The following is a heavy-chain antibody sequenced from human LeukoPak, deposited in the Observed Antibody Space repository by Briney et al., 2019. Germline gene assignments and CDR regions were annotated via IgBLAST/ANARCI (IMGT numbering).Heavy chain of an antibody. J-gene: IGHJ5*02. V-gene: IGHV3-23*01. CDR3: TRDKSASSPREWFDP. CDR2: ISPSGSAT. D-gene: IGHD6-6*01. CDR1: GFIFGSFA. Sequence: GGSLRLSCAASGFIFGSFAVSWVRQGPEKGLEWVATISPSGSATYYADSVKGRFTISRDNSQTTLYLQMNSLSDEDTALYHCTRDKSASSPREWFDPWGQGIVVTVSS.